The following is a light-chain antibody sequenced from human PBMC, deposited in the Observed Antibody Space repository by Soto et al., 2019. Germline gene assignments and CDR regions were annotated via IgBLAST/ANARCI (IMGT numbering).Light chain of an antibody. J-gene: IGKJ3*01. Sequence: IQMTQSPSSLSASVGDRVTITCQASQDIRKFLNWYQQKPGKAPKLLINDASNLETGVPSRFSGSGSGTDFTFTINSLQPEDIATYYCQHYDNLVTFGPGTKVDIK. CDR3: QHYDNLVT. V-gene: IGKV1-33*01. CDR1: QDIRKF. CDR2: DAS.